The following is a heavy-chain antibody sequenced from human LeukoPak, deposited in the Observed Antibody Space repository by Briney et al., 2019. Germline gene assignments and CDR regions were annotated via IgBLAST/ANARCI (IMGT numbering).Heavy chain of an antibody. D-gene: IGHD3-22*01. J-gene: IGHJ1*01. CDR3: SKDWQYYYDSSGFLQQ. CDR2: ISGDGGST. V-gene: IGHV3-43*02. Sequence: GGTLRLSCAASGFTFDDYSMHWVRQAPGKGLECVSLISGDGGSTYYADSVKGGFTISRDNSKNSLYLQMNSLRTEVTALYYCSKDWQYYYDSSGFLQQWGPGTLGTVSP. CDR1: GFTFDDYS.